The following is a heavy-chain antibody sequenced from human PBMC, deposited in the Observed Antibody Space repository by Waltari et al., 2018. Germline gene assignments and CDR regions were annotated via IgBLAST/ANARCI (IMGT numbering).Heavy chain of an antibody. J-gene: IGHJ4*02. CDR1: GGSISRTSYS. Sequence: QLQLQESGPGLVTPSATLALTCTVPGGSISRTSYSWSWIRQPQGKGLEWLGSDYYIGSTYYNPSLKSRVTISVDTSKSQFSLKLSSVTAADTAVYYCARLLGSRFDYWGQGTLVTVSS. D-gene: IGHD3-10*01. CDR2: DYYIGST. CDR3: ARLLGSRFDY. V-gene: IGHV4-39*07.